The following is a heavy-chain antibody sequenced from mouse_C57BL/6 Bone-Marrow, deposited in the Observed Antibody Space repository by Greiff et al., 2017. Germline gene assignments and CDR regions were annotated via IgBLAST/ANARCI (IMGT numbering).Heavy chain of an antibody. Sequence: VQLTESGPGLVAPSQSLSITCTVFGLLLPSYAISRARQPPGKGLELLGVIWTGGGTNYISALKSRLSLSKDNSKSQVFLKMNSLQTDDTARYDSASPIYYYGSSYTMEYWGQKTSVTVSS. CDR1: GLLLPSYA. D-gene: IGHD1-1*01. J-gene: IGHJ4*01. V-gene: IGHV2-9-1*01. CDR3: ASPIYYYGSSYTMEY. CDR2: IWTGGGT.